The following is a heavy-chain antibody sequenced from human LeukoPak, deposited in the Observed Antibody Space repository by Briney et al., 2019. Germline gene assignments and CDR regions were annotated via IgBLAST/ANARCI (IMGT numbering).Heavy chain of an antibody. J-gene: IGHJ4*02. CDR2: INPNSGGT. CDR1: GYTFTGYY. V-gene: IGHV1-2*06. Sequence: ASVKVSCKASGYTFTGYYMHWVRQAPGQGLEWMGRINPNSGGTNYAQKFQGRVTMTRDTSISTAYMELSGLRSDDTAVYYCARVPPKSLVAAPPDYWGQGTLVTVSS. CDR3: ARVPPKSLVAAPPDY. D-gene: IGHD2-15*01.